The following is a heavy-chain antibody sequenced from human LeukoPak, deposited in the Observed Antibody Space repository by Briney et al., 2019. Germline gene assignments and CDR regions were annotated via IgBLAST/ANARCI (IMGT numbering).Heavy chain of an antibody. CDR2: ISYDGSNK. CDR3: AKDAAAGTRPYYSDY. CDR1: GFTFSLSG. V-gene: IGHV3-30*18. J-gene: IGHJ4*02. D-gene: IGHD6-13*01. Sequence: GGSLRLSCGASGFTFSLSGMHWVRQAPGKGLEWVAVISYDGSNKYYADSVKGRFTISRDNSKNTLYLQMNSLRAEDTAVYYCAKDAAAGTRPYYSDYWGQGTLVTVSS.